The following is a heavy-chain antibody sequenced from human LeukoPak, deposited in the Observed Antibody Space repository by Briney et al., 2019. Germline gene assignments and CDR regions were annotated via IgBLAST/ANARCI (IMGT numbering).Heavy chain of an antibody. Sequence: SETLSLTCAVYGGSFSGYYWGWIRQPPGKGLEWIGSIYHSGSTYYNPSLKSRVTISVDTSKNQFSLKLSSVTAADTAVYYCARVQGYYYYGMDVWGQGTTVTVSS. V-gene: IGHV4-38-2*01. CDR3: ARVQGYYYYGMDV. CDR1: GGSFSGYY. CDR2: IYHSGST. J-gene: IGHJ6*02.